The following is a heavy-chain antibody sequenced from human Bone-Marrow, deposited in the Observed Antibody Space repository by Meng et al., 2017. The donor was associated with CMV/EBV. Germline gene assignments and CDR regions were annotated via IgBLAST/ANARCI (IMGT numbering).Heavy chain of an antibody. V-gene: IGHV3-7*01. CDR2: IRYDGSRK. CDR1: GFTFTNHW. CDR3: ARATSHIVAIYYFDY. Sequence: GESLKISCEASGFTFTNHWMTWVRQAPERGLEWVASIRYDGSRKYFVQSVKGRFTISRDNAKNSLYLQMNNLRAEDTALYYCARATSHIVAIYYFDYWGQGTLVTVSS. J-gene: IGHJ4*02. D-gene: IGHD5-12*01.